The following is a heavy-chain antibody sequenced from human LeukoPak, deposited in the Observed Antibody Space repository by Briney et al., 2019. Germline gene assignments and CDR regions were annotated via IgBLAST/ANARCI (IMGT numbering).Heavy chain of an antibody. Sequence: GGSLRLSCAASGFTFSSYWMSWVRQAPGKGLEWVANIKQDGSEKYYVDSVKGRFTISRDNAKNSLYLQMNSLRAEDTAVYYCARGGSGSYKGFDPWGQGTLVTVSS. CDR3: ARGGSGSYKGFDP. J-gene: IGHJ5*02. V-gene: IGHV3-7*01. CDR2: IKQDGSEK. CDR1: GFTFSSYW. D-gene: IGHD3-10*01.